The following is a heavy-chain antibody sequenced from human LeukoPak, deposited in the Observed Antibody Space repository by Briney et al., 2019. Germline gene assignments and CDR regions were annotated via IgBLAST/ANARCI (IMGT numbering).Heavy chain of an antibody. CDR1: GFTFSSYW. J-gene: IGHJ4*02. Sequence: GGSLRLSCAASGFTFSSYWMSWVRQAPAKGLEWVANIKQDGSEKYSVDSVKGRFTIYRDNAKNSLYLQMNSLRAEDTAVYYCARAAVAGHFDYWGQGTLVTVSS. V-gene: IGHV3-7*01. CDR3: ARAAVAGHFDY. CDR2: IKQDGSEK. D-gene: IGHD6-19*01.